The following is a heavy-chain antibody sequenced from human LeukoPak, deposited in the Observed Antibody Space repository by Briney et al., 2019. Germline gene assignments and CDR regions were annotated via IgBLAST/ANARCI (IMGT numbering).Heavy chain of an antibody. V-gene: IGHV3-15*01. CDR3: TTDDYGDYSFALGY. Sequence: PGGSLRLSCAASGFTFSNAWMSWVRQAPGKGLEWVGRIKSKTDGGTTDYAAPVKGRFTISRDDSKNTLYLQMNSLKTEDTAVYYCTTDDYGDYSFALGYWGQGTLVTVSS. J-gene: IGHJ4*02. D-gene: IGHD4-17*01. CDR2: IKSKTDGGTT. CDR1: GFTFSNAW.